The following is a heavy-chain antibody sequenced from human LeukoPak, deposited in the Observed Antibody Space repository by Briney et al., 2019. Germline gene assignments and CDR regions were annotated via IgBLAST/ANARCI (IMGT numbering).Heavy chain of an antibody. D-gene: IGHD1-1*01. J-gene: IGHJ4*01. CDR3: AKGRWSPDY. Sequence: PGGSLRLSCAASGFTFSDYAMSWVRQAPGKGLEWVSLISDRGGNTYYTDSVKGRFTISRDNSKNSLYLQMNGLRADDTAVYYCAKGRWSPDYWGQGTLVTVSS. CDR2: ISDRGGNT. V-gene: IGHV3-23*01. CDR1: GFTFSDYA.